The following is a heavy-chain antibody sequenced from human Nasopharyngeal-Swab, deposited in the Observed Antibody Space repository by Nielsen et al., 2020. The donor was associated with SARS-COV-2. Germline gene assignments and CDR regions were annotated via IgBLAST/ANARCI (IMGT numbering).Heavy chain of an antibody. CDR3: AKTSASTSSRSSNVPFDL. J-gene: IGHJ3*01. D-gene: IGHD2-2*01. CDR2: TNWNGVNT. V-gene: IGHV3-9*01. Sequence: GGSLRLSCEVPGFPFDDFAMHWVRQVPGQGLEWVAGTNWNGVNTDYADSVEGRFTIFRDNAKSSLYLQMNSLRPDDTAFFYCAKTSASTSSRSSNVPFDLWSQGTMVTVSS. CDR1: GFPFDDFA.